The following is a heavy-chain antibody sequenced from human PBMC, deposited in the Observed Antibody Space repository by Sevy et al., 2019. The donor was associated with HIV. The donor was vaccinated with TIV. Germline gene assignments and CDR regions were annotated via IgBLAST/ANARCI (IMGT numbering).Heavy chain of an antibody. CDR1: GFTFDDYA. Sequence: SLKISCAASGFTFDDYAMHWVRQAPGKGLEWVSGISWNSGSIGYADSVKGRFTISRDNAKNSLYLQMNSLRAEDMALYYCAKDSSSGGRGAFDIWGQGTMVTVS. CDR2: ISWNSGSI. J-gene: IGHJ3*02. V-gene: IGHV3-9*03. D-gene: IGHD6-13*01. CDR3: AKDSSSGGRGAFDI.